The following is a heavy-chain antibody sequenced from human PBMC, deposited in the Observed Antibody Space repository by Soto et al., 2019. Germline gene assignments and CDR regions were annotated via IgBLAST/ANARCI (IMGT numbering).Heavy chain of an antibody. V-gene: IGHV2-5*02. D-gene: IGHD3-16*01. CDR1: GFSLTTNKVG. J-gene: IGHJ3*02. Sequence: QITLKESGPTLVKPTQTLTLTCTFSGFSLTTNKVGVGWVRQPPGKALEWLALIYWDDDKRYSPSLNNRLTIIXDTSKNQVVLTMTNMDPVDTATYYCAHTYPPAFDIWGQGTMVTVSS. CDR2: IYWDDDK. CDR3: AHTYPPAFDI.